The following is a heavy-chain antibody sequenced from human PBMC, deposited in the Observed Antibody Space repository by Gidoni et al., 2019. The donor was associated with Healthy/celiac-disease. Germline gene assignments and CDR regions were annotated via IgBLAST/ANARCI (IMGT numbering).Heavy chain of an antibody. CDR3: ARPPVSWEYQLPWFDP. V-gene: IGHV3-30-3*01. D-gene: IGHD2-2*01. J-gene: IGHJ5*02. Sequence: QVQLVESGGGVVQPGRSLSLSCAASGFTFSSYAMHWVRQAPGKGLEWVAVISYDGSNKYYADSVKGRFTISRDNSKNTLYLQMNSLRAEDTAVYYCARPPVSWEYQLPWFDPWGQGTLVTVSS. CDR1: GFTFSSYA. CDR2: ISYDGSNK.